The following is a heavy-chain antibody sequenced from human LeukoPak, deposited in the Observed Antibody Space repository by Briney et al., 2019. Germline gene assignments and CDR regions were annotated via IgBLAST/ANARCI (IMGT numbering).Heavy chain of an antibody. CDR1: GYTFTGYY. J-gene: IGHJ4*02. CDR3: ARVDILTGYYEIDY. V-gene: IGHV1-2*02. D-gene: IGHD3-9*01. Sequence: ASVKVSCKASGYTFTGYYMHWVRQAPGQGLEWMGWINPNSGGTNYAQKFQGRVTMTRDTSISTACMELSRLRSDDTAVYYCARVDILTGYYEIDYWGQGTLVTVSS. CDR2: INPNSGGT.